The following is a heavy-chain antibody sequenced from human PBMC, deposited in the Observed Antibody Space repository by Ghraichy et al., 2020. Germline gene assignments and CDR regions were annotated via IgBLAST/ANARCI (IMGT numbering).Heavy chain of an antibody. CDR2: INNNGGTT. V-gene: IGHV3-64D*06. CDR1: RFTFSSYA. Sequence: GGSLRLSCAPSRFTFSSYAMHWVRQAPGKGLEYVSAINNNGGTTYYADSVKGRFTISRDNSKNKLYLQMSSLGAEDTAVYYCVKDRGSSGWFSDYWGQGTLVTVSS. J-gene: IGHJ4*02. D-gene: IGHD6-19*01. CDR3: VKDRGSSGWFSDY.